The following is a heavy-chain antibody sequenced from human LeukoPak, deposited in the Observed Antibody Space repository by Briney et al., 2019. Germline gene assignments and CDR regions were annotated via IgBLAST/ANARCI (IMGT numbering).Heavy chain of an antibody. CDR2: IIPILGIA. Sequence: SVKVSCKASGGTFSSYAISWVRQAPGQGLEWMGRIIPILGIANYAQKFQGRVTITADKSTSTAYMELSSLRSEDTAVYYCASQVTPIAAAGPIDYWGQGTLVTVSS. CDR1: GGTFSSYA. CDR3: ASQVTPIAAAGPIDY. J-gene: IGHJ4*02. D-gene: IGHD6-13*01. V-gene: IGHV1-69*04.